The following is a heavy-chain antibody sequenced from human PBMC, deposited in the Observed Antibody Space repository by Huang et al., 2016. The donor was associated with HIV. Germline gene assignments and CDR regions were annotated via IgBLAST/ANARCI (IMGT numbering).Heavy chain of an antibody. CDR3: ARRYNSKRDY. J-gene: IGHJ4*02. CDR2: INHSGNT. Sequence: QVQLEQWGAGLLKASETLSLTCAVYGGYFSGYDWNGLRQAPGKGPKWVGEINHSGNTNYQQALKSRVKKSVDTSKNQFSLYLTSLSAADTRTYFCARRYNSKRDYWGRRTLVTVHS. V-gene: IGHV4-34*02. CDR1: GGYFSGYD. D-gene: IGHD3-22*01.